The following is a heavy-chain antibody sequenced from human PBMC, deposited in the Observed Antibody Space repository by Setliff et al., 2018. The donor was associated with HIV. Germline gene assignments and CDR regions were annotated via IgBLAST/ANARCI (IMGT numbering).Heavy chain of an antibody. J-gene: IGHJ4*02. V-gene: IGHV4-39*01. CDR3: TIPASSLAPN. Sequence: SETLSLTCAVSADSIGTNHWWNWVRQPPGKGLEWIASIRSSGDTYYNPSLQSRVIISVDTSNNQISLKLTSVTAADTAVYYCTIPASSLAPNWGRGTRVTVSS. CDR2: IRSSGDT. CDR1: ADSIGTNHW.